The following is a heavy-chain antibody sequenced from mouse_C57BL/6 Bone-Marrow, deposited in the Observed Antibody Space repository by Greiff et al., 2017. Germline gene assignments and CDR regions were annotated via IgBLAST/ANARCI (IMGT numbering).Heavy chain of an antibody. CDR1: GYSFTDYN. CDR2: LNPNYGPP. Sequence: EVQLQQSGPALVKPGASVTISCKASGYSFTDYNMNWVKQSNGKSLEWIGVLNPNYGPPRSHQQFKGKATLTVDQSSSTAYMQLNSRTSEDSAVYYCARWAHYYGTDYFDYWGQGTTLTVSS. CDR3: ARWAHYYGTDYFDY. J-gene: IGHJ2*01. D-gene: IGHD1-1*01. V-gene: IGHV1-39*01.